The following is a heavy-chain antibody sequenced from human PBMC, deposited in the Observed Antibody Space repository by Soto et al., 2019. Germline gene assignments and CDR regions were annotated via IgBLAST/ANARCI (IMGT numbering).Heavy chain of an antibody. CDR3: ARGGYGGNSGLGHFGY. Sequence: QVQLQQWGAGLLKPSETLSLTCAVYGGSFSGYYWSWIRQPPGKGLEWIGEIIYSGSTNYNPSLTSRVTISIDTSKNQFSLKLSSVTAADTAVYYCARGGYGGNSGLGHFGYRGQGTLVNVSS. CDR2: IIYSGST. D-gene: IGHD2-21*02. CDR1: GGSFSGYY. J-gene: IGHJ4*02. V-gene: IGHV4-34*01.